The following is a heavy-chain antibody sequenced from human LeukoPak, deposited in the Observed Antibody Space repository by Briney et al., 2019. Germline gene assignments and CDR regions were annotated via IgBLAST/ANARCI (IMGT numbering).Heavy chain of an antibody. J-gene: IGHJ5*02. CDR3: AREGQLGEGWFDP. Sequence: GASVKVSCKASGYTFTGYYMHWVRQAPGQGLEWVGWINPNSGGTNYAQKFQGWVTMTRDTSISTAYMELSRLRSDDTAVYYCAREGQLGEGWFDPWGQGTLVTVSS. D-gene: IGHD6-13*01. CDR2: INPNSGGT. V-gene: IGHV1-2*04. CDR1: GYTFTGYY.